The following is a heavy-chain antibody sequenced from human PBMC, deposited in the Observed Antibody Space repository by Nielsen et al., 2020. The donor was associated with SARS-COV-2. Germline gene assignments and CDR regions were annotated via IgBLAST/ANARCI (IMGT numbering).Heavy chain of an antibody. Sequence: GGSLRLSCAASGFTFSSYEMNWVRQAPGKGLEWVSYISSSGSTIYYADSVKGRFTISRDNAKNSLYLQMNSLRAEDTALYHCARDLDSGYDYWFDPWGQGTLVTVSS. D-gene: IGHD5-12*01. CDR3: ARDLDSGYDYWFDP. J-gene: IGHJ5*02. V-gene: IGHV3-48*03. CDR1: GFTFSSYE. CDR2: ISSSGSTI.